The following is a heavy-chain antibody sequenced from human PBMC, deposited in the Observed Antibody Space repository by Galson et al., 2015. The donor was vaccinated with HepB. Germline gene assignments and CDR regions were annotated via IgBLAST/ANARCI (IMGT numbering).Heavy chain of an antibody. V-gene: IGHV3-48*02. Sequence: SLRLSCAASGFTLSSYNMNWVRQAPGKGLEWVSYISSGSSTIYYVDSVKGRFTISRDNAKNSLYLQMNSLRDDDTAVYYCATRDAFDIWGQGTMVTVSS. J-gene: IGHJ3*02. CDR2: ISSGSSTI. CDR3: ATRDAFDI. CDR1: GFTLSSYN.